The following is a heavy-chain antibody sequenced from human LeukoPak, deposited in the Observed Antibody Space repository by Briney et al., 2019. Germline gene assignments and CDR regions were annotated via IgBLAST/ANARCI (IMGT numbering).Heavy chain of an antibody. Sequence: PGRSLRLSCTASGFTFGDYAMSWVRQAPGKGLEWVGFIRSKAYGGTTEYAASVKGRSTISRDDSKSIAYLQMNSLKTEDTAVYYCTRVTGIQLWPLSGVDYWGQGTLVTVSS. J-gene: IGHJ4*02. CDR1: GFTFGDYA. CDR2: IRSKAYGGTT. CDR3: TRVTGIQLWPLSGVDY. V-gene: IGHV3-49*04. D-gene: IGHD5-18*01.